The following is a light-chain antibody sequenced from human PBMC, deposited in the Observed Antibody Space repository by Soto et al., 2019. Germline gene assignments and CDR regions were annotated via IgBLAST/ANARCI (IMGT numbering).Light chain of an antibody. J-gene: IGKJ5*01. CDR1: QGISSY. CDR3: QQSYSTPSIT. V-gene: IGKV1-39*01. CDR2: LAS. Sequence: IKLNQSPSSLSASVGDRVTITCRASQGISSYLAWYQQKPGEAPKLLIYLASTLQSGVPSRFSGSGSGTDFTLTISSLQPEDFATYYCQQSYSTPSITFGQGTRLETK.